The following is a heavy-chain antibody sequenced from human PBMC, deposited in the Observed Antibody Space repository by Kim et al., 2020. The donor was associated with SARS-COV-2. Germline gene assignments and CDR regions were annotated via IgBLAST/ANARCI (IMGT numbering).Heavy chain of an antibody. CDR2: ISGSGGST. CDR3: AKDPTRYSSGWYGGDLVDY. D-gene: IGHD6-19*01. V-gene: IGHV3-23*01. Sequence: GGSLRLSCAASGFTFSSYAMSWVRQAPGKGLEWVSAISGSGGSTYYADSVKGRFTISRDNSKNTLYLQMNSLRAEDTAVYYCAKDPTRYSSGWYGGDLVDYWGQGTLVNVSS. CDR1: GFTFSSYA. J-gene: IGHJ4*02.